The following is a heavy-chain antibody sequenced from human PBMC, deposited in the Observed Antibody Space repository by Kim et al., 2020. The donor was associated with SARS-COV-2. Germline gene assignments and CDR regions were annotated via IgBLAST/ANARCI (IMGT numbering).Heavy chain of an antibody. J-gene: IGHJ4*02. V-gene: IGHV1-18*01. CDR2: ISAYNGNT. D-gene: IGHD3-10*01. Sequence: ASVKVSCKASGYTFTSYGISWVRQAPGQGLEWMGWISAYNGNTNYAQKLQGRVTMTTDTSTSTAYMELRSLRSDDTAVYYCARDHRGGVRGVARCPSDYWGQGTLVTVSS. CDR1: GYTFTSYG. CDR3: ARDHRGGVRGVARCPSDY.